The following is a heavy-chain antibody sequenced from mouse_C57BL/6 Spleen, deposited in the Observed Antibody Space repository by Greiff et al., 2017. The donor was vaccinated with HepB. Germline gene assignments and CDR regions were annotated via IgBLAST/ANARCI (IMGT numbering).Heavy chain of an antibody. CDR2: IWTGGGT. CDR1: GFSLTSFA. D-gene: IGHD4-1*01. V-gene: IGHV2-9-1*01. J-gene: IGHJ2*01. Sequence: VKLVESGPGLVAPSQSLSITCTVSGFSLTSFAISWVRQPPGKGLEWLGVIWTGGGTNYNSALKSRLSISKDNSKSHVFLKMNSVQTDDTSRYYCARNNWDGFDYWGQGTTLTVSS. CDR3: ARNNWDGFDY.